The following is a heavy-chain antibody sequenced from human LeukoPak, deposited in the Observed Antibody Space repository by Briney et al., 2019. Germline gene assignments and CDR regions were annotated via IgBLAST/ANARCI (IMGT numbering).Heavy chain of an antibody. D-gene: IGHD1-26*01. CDR3: ARDLARGAFDI. CDR1: GGSISSYY. CDR2: IYYSGST. Sequence: SSETLSLTCTVSGGSISSYYWSWIRQPPGKGLEWIGYIYYSGSTNYNPSLKSRVTISVDTSKNQFSLKPSSVTAADTAVYYCARDLARGAFDIWGQGTMVTVSS. J-gene: IGHJ3*02. V-gene: IGHV4-59*01.